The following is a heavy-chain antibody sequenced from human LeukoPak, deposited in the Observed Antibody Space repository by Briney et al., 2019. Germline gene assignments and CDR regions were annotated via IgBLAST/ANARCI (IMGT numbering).Heavy chain of an antibody. CDR3: AKDLIGFYYYDSSGSNNPDY. J-gene: IGHJ4*02. Sequence: PGGSLRLSCAASGFTFSSYAMSWVRQAPGKGLEWVSAISGSGGSTYYADSVKGRFTTSRDNSKNTLYLQMNSLRAEDTAVYYCAKDLIGFYYYDSSGSNNPDYWGQGTLVTVSS. CDR2: ISGSGGST. D-gene: IGHD3-22*01. V-gene: IGHV3-23*01. CDR1: GFTFSSYA.